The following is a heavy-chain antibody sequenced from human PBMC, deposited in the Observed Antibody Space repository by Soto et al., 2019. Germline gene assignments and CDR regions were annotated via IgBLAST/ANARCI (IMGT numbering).Heavy chain of an antibody. CDR3: ARDLSSSSWGTWYYYGMDV. V-gene: IGHV3-30-3*01. J-gene: IGHJ6*02. CDR2: ISYDGSNK. CDR1: GFTFGSYA. Sequence: GGSLRLSCLASGFTFGSYAMHWVRQAPGKGLEWVAVISYDGSNKYYADSVKGRFTISRDNSKNTLYLQMNSLRAEDTAVYYCARDLSSSSWGTWYYYGMDVWGQGTTVTVSS. D-gene: IGHD6-13*01.